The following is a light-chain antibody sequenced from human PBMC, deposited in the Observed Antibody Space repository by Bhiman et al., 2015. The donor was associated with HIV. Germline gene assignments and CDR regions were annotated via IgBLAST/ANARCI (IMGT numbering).Light chain of an antibody. V-gene: IGLV3-1*01. Sequence: SYELTQPPSVSVSPGQTASITCSGDKLGDKYACWYQQKPGQSPVLVIYEDTKRPSGIPERFSGSNSGNTATLTISGSQALDEADYYCQVWDSSRDHYVFGTGTKVTVL. CDR1: KLGDKY. J-gene: IGLJ1*01. CDR2: EDT. CDR3: QVWDSSRDHYV.